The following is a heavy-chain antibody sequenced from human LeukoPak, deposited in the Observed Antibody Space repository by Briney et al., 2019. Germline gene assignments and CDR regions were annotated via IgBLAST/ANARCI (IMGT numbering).Heavy chain of an antibody. CDR1: GYTFTSYG. D-gene: IGHD6-19*01. CDR3: ARDGSSGWYRGAFDI. CDR2: ISAYNGNT. J-gene: IGHJ3*02. Sequence: GASVKVSCKASGYTFTSYGISWVRQAPGQGLEWMGWISAYNGNTNYAQKLQGRVTMTTDTSTSTAYMELRSLRSDDTAVYYCARDGSSGWYRGAFDIWGQGTMVTVSS. V-gene: IGHV1-18*01.